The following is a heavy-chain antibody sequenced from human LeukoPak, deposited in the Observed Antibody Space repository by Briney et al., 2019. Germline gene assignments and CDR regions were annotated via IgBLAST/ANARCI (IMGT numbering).Heavy chain of an antibody. CDR1: GGTFSSYA. CDR2: IIPIFGTA. J-gene: IGHJ3*02. V-gene: IGHV1-69*13. CDR3: ARGGDKAISGDAFDI. Sequence: GASVKVSSKASGGTFSSYAISWVRQAPGQGLEWMGGIIPIFGTANYAQKFQGRVTITADESTSTAYMELSSLRSEDTAVYYCARGGDKAISGDAFDIWGQGTMVTVSS. D-gene: IGHD2-21*02.